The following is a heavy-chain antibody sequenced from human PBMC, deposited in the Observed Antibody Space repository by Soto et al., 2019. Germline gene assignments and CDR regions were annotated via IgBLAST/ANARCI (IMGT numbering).Heavy chain of an antibody. D-gene: IGHD3-10*01. V-gene: IGHV3-30-3*01. Sequence: QVQLVESGGGVVQPGRSLSLSCAASGFTFSSYAMHWVRQAPGKGLEWVAVISYDGSNKYYADSVKGRFTISRDNSKNTLYLQMNSLRAEDTAVYYCARGPLWFGDSAGAFDIWGQGTMVTVSS. J-gene: IGHJ3*02. CDR2: ISYDGSNK. CDR3: ARGPLWFGDSAGAFDI. CDR1: GFTFSSYA.